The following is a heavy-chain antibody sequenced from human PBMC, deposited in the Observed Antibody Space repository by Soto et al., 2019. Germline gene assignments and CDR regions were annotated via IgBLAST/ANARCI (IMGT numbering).Heavy chain of an antibody. CDR1: GGTFSNYV. CDR3: VRVGFNSHYDFDY. J-gene: IGHJ4*02. CDR2: IIPMYGTA. Sequence: QVQLVQSGAEVKKPGSSVKVSCKASGGTFSNYVISWVRQAPGQGLEWMGGIIPMYGTANYAQKFQDRVTITADESTSTVYLELSSLRSDDTAVYYCVRVGFNSHYDFDYWGQGTLITVSS. D-gene: IGHD3-16*01. V-gene: IGHV1-69*01.